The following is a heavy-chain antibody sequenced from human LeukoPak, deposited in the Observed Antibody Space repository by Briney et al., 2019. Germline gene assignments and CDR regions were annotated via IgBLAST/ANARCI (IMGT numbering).Heavy chain of an antibody. Sequence: GGSPRLSCAASGFTFSSYSMNWVRQAPGKGLEWVSSISSSSSYIYYADSVKGRFTISRDNAKNSLYLQMNSLRAEDTAVYYCARDLDSSGSLDYWGQGTLVTVSS. CDR2: ISSSSSYI. CDR1: GFTFSSYS. D-gene: IGHD1-26*01. CDR3: ARDLDSSGSLDY. J-gene: IGHJ4*02. V-gene: IGHV3-21*01.